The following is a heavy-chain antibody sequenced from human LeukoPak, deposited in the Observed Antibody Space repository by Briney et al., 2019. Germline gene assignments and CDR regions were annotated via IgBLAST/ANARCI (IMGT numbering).Heavy chain of an antibody. CDR1: GFSFTTYG. V-gene: IGHV3-30*02. CDR2: LQNDGNEE. D-gene: IGHD1-14*01. CDR3: AKRGPLEGSPGNWFDP. Sequence: GGSLRLSCAASGFSFTTYGIHWVRQAPGKGLEWVASLQNDGNEEHYAESLKGRFTISRDRSKNTLYLQMNSLRAEDTALYYCAKRGPLEGSPGNWFDPWGQGTLVTVSS. J-gene: IGHJ5*02.